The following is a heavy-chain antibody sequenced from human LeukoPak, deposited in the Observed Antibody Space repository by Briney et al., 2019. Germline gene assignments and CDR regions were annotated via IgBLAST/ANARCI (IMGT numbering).Heavy chain of an antibody. J-gene: IGHJ4*02. V-gene: IGHV4-34*01. CDR3: ARGFGGNLTGRTFDY. Sequence: SSETLSPTCAVYGGSFSGYYWSWIRQPPGKGLEWIGEINHSGSTNYNPSLKRRVTISVDTSKKQFSLKLSSVAAADTAVYSCARGFGGNLTGRTFDYWGQGTLVTVSS. D-gene: IGHD3-16*01. CDR2: INHSGST. CDR1: GGSFSGYY.